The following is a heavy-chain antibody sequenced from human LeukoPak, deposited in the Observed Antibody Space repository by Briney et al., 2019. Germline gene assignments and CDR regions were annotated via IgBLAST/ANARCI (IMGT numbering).Heavy chain of an antibody. CDR1: GFTFSSYG. J-gene: IGHJ4*02. V-gene: IGHV3-30*02. CDR2: IRYDGSNK. Sequence: GGSLRLSCAASGFTFSSYGMHWVRQAPGKGLEWVAFIRYDGSNKYYADSVKGRFTISRDNSKNTLYLQMNSLRAEDTAVYYCAKDREDIAAAATSYFDYWGQGTLVTVS. CDR3: AKDREDIAAAATSYFDY. D-gene: IGHD6-13*01.